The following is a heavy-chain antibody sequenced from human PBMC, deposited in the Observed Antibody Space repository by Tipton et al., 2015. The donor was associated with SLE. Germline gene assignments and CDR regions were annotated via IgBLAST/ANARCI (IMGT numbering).Heavy chain of an antibody. Sequence: SLRLSCAASGFTFINYWMSWVRQAPGKGLEWVANIKQDGNEKYYVDSVKGRFTISRDNAKNSLFLQMNSLRAEDTAVYYCATDSSPYISISFFDSWGQGTLVSVSS. CDR1: GFTFINYW. CDR3: ATDSSPYISISFFDS. D-gene: IGHD6-13*01. V-gene: IGHV3-7*01. J-gene: IGHJ4*02. CDR2: IKQDGNEK.